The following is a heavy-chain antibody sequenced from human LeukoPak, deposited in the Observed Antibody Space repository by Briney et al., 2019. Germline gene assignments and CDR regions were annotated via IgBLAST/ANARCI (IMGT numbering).Heavy chain of an antibody. J-gene: IGHJ3*02. Sequence: SETLSLTCSVSGGSISSYYWSWIRQPPGKGLEWIGYLYYSGSTNSNPSLKSRVTMSVDTSKNQFSLKLRSVTVADTAVYYCARGGSGISNAFDIWGQGTMVTVSS. D-gene: IGHD3-10*01. V-gene: IGHV4-59*01. CDR2: LYYSGST. CDR1: GGSISSYY. CDR3: ARGGSGISNAFDI.